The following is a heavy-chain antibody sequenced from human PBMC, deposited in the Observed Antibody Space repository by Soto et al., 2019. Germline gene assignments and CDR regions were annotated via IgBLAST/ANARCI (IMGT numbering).Heavy chain of an antibody. Sequence: QVTLKESGPVLVKPTETLTLTCTVSGFSLRNARMGVSWIRQPPGKALEWLAHILSSDEKSYNTSLKGRVTLSKDTSKSQVVLTMTYVDPVDTATYFCARMLAVNYYYYYVDVRGEGTTVTVSS. CDR2: ILSSDEK. CDR3: ARMLAVNYYYYYVDV. J-gene: IGHJ6*03. V-gene: IGHV2-26*01. D-gene: IGHD3-22*01. CDR1: GFSLRNARMG.